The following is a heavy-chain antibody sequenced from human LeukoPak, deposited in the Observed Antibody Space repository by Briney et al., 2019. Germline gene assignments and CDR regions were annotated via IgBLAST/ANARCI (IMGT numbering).Heavy chain of an antibody. Sequence: GASVKVSCKASGGTFSSYAISWVRQAPGQGLERMGGIIPIFGTANYAQKFQGRVTITADKSTSTAYMELSRLRSEDTAVYYCARGSSGWWYYFDYWGQGTLVTVSS. CDR1: GGTFSSYA. V-gene: IGHV1-69*06. D-gene: IGHD6-19*01. CDR3: ARGSSGWWYYFDY. J-gene: IGHJ4*02. CDR2: IIPIFGTA.